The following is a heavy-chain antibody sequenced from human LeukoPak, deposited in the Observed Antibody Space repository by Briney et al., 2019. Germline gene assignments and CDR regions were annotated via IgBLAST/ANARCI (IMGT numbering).Heavy chain of an antibody. J-gene: IGHJ4*02. CDR1: GGSISGYY. D-gene: IGHD3-22*01. CDR2: IYTSGST. V-gene: IGHV4-4*07. CDR3: ARGSLVYDSSGYPTHLFDY. Sequence: PSETLSLTCTVSGGSISGYYWSWIRQPAGKGLEWIGRIYTSGSTNYNPSLKSRVTMSVDTSKNQFSLKLSSVTAADTAVYYCARGSLVYDSSGYPTHLFDYWGQGTLVTVSS.